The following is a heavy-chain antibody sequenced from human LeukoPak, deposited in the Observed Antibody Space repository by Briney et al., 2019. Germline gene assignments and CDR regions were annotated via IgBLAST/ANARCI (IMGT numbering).Heavy chain of an antibody. Sequence: GESLKISCKASGYSFTTYWLAWVRQMPGKGLGWMGIIYPDDSDARYRPSFQGQVTISADKSISTAYLQWSSLKASDTAMYYCARQGYCSSTSCYVDFWGQGTLVTVSS. J-gene: IGHJ4*02. CDR3: ARQGYCSSTSCYVDF. V-gene: IGHV5-51*01. CDR1: GYSFTTYW. CDR2: IYPDDSDA. D-gene: IGHD2-2*01.